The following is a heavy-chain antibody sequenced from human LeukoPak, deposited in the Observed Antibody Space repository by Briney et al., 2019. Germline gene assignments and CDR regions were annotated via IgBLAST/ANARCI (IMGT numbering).Heavy chain of an antibody. D-gene: IGHD6-6*01. V-gene: IGHV4-59*01. CDR2: IYYSGST. Sequence: SETLSLTCAVSGGSISSYYWSWIRQPPGKGLEWIGYIYYSGSTNYNPSLKSRVTISVDTSKNQFSLKLSSLTAADTAVYYCARQYSSSTYFDYWGQRTLVTVSP. CDR1: GGSISSYY. J-gene: IGHJ4*02. CDR3: ARQYSSSTYFDY.